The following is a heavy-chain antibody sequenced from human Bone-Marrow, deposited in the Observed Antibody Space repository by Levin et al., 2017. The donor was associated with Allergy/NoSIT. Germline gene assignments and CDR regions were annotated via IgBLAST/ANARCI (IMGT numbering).Heavy chain of an antibody. D-gene: IGHD4-17*01. CDR1: GFSLSTSGMC. CDR2: IDWDDDK. Sequence: SGPTLVKPTQTLTLTCTFSGFSLSTSGMCVSWIRQPPGKALEWLALIDWDDDKYYSTSLKTRLTISKDTSKNQVVLTMTNMDPVDTATYYCARIMTTVTPRWGGIDYWGQGTLVTVSS. V-gene: IGHV2-70*01. J-gene: IGHJ4*02. CDR3: ARIMTTVTPRWGGIDY.